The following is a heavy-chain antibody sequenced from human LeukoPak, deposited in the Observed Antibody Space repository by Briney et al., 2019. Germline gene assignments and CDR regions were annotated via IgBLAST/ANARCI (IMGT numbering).Heavy chain of an antibody. CDR3: ARDFRAGTASDAFDI. J-gene: IGHJ3*02. CDR1: GFTFTSYA. D-gene: IGHD1/OR15-1a*01. CDR2: ISDSGGTT. V-gene: IGHV3-23*01. Sequence: AGGSLRLSCAASGFTFTSYAMNWVRQAPGKGLEWVSTISDSGGTTYYADSVKGRFTISRDDSKNTLYLQMNSLRAEDTAVYYCARDFRAGTASDAFDIWGQGQWSPSLQ.